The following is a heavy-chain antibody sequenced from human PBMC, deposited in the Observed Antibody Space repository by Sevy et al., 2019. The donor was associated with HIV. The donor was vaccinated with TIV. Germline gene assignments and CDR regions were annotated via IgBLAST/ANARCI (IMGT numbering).Heavy chain of an antibody. Sequence: ASVKVSCKASGYTFTGYYMHWVRQAPGQGLEWMGWINPNSGGTDYAQKFQGRVTMTRETSISIAYMELSRLRSDDTAVYFCAKDRWGIAAAGTGVFDYWGQGALVTVSS. CDR2: INPNSGGT. D-gene: IGHD6-13*01. CDR3: AKDRWGIAAAGTGVFDY. CDR1: GYTFTGYY. J-gene: IGHJ4*02. V-gene: IGHV1-2*02.